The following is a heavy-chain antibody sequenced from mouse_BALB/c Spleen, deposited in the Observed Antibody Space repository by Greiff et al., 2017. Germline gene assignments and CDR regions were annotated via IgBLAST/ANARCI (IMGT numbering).Heavy chain of an antibody. J-gene: IGHJ4*01. Sequence: DVQLVESGGGLVKPGGSLKLSCAASGFAFSSYDMSWVRQTPEKRLEWVAYISSGGGSTYYPDTVKGRFTISRDNAKNTLYLQMSSLKSEDTAMYYCARLDDYDGMDYWGQGTSVTVSS. D-gene: IGHD2-4*01. V-gene: IGHV5-12-1*01. CDR1: GFAFSSYD. CDR2: ISSGGGST. CDR3: ARLDDYDGMDY.